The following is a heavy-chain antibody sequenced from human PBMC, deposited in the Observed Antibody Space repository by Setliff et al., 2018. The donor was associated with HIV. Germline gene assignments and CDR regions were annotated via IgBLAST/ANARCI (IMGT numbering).Heavy chain of an antibody. CDR3: ARESYNFWSGYPSSFDY. D-gene: IGHD3-3*01. CDR1: GYTFTDYF. Sequence: ASVKVSCKSSGYTFTDYFIHWVRQAPGQGLEWMGSISPDNGNTRIPQRFRGSVTMTRDRSINTAYMELSGLTSDDTAVYYCARESYNFWSGYPSSFDYWGQGTLVTVSS. V-gene: IGHV1-2*02. CDR2: ISPDNGNT. J-gene: IGHJ4*02.